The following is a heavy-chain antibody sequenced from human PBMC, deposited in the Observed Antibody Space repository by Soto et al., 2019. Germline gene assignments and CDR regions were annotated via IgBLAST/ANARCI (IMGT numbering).Heavy chain of an antibody. V-gene: IGHV1-69*13. CDR1: GGTFNNNA. CDR2: IIPILGTA. D-gene: IGHD3-22*01. Sequence: VASVKVSCKASGGTFNNNAISWVRQAPGQGLEWMGGIIPILGTANYAQKFRGRVTITADESTSTGYMDLSSLRSEDTAVYYCARPYDSSDYYGGGMDVWGQGTTVTVYS. CDR3: ARPYDSSDYYGGGMDV. J-gene: IGHJ6*02.